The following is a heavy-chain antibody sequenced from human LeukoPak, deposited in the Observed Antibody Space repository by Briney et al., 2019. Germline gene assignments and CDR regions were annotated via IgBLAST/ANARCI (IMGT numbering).Heavy chain of an antibody. CDR2: IFGSGGST. V-gene: IGHV3-23*01. D-gene: IGHD6-19*01. CDR3: AKTTTGYSSGRFPGWPVDY. Sequence: PGGSLRLSCAASGFTLSSYAMYWVRPAPPTGLEGVSGIFGSGGSTHYADSVKGRFTNSRDNSRNTVYLQMNSLRAEDTAVYYCAKTTTGYSSGRFPGWPVDYWGQGTLVTVSS. J-gene: IGHJ4*02. CDR1: GFTLSSYA.